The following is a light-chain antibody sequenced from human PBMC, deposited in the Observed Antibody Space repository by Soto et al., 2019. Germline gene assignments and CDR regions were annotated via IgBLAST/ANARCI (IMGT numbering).Light chain of an antibody. J-gene: IGKJ1*01. V-gene: IGKV3-20*01. CDR3: QRYGSSPPT. Sequence: VLTQSPGTLSLSPGDRAALSCRASQTVGGNYLAWYQQKPGQAPRLFIFGASSRADGIPDRFSGSGSGTDFTLTISRLEPEDFAVYFCQRYGSSPPTFGQGTKVEVK. CDR1: QTVGGNY. CDR2: GAS.